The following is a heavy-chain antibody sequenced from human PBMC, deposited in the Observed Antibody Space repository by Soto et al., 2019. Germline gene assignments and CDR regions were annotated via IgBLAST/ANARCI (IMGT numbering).Heavy chain of an antibody. CDR3: ASLTVRYCSGGSCYSPRFDP. CDR2: IYYSGST. Sequence: SETLSLTCTVSGGSISSSSYYWGWIRQPPGKGLEWIGSIYYSGSTYYNPSLKSRVTISVDTSKNQFSLKLSSVTAADTAVYYCASLTVRYCSGGSCYSPRFDPWGQGTLVTVSS. V-gene: IGHV4-39*01. D-gene: IGHD2-15*01. J-gene: IGHJ5*02. CDR1: GGSISSSSYY.